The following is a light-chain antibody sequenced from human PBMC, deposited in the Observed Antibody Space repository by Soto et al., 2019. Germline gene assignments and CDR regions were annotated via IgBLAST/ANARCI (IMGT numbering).Light chain of an antibody. CDR1: QSVSRS. Sequence: EIVSTQSLATLSLSPGDRAVLSCRASQSVSRSLTWYQHKPGQAPRLLIYDASTRATGIPRRFSGSGSGTDFTLTISSLEPEDFAVYYCQQRSNRFGGGTKVDIK. J-gene: IGKJ4*01. CDR2: DAS. CDR3: QQRSNR. V-gene: IGKV3-11*01.